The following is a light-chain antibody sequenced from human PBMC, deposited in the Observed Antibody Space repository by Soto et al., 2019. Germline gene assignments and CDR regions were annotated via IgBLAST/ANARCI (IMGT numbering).Light chain of an antibody. CDR1: SSDVGGYNY. J-gene: IGLJ1*01. CDR3: SAYTSSSVYV. V-gene: IGLV2-14*01. CDR2: EVS. Sequence: SVLTQHASVSGTPGQSITISCTGTSSDVGGYNYVSWYQQYPGRVPKLMIYEVSNRPSGVSNRFSGSKSGNTASLTISGLQAEDEADYYCSAYTSSSVYVFGTWTKVAVL.